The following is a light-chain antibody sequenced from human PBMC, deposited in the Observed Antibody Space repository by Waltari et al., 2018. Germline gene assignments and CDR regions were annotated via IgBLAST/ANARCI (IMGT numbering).Light chain of an antibody. CDR2: SAS. CDR1: QSVTSSY. J-gene: IGKJ2*01. Sequence: EIVLTQSPGTLSLSPGERATLSCRASQSVTSSYLAWYQQKPGQAPRLLVYSASTRATGIPDRFSGSGSGTDFTLTISRLEPEDFAVYYCQQYGSIPFTFGQGTKLEIK. CDR3: QQYGSIPFT. V-gene: IGKV3-20*01.